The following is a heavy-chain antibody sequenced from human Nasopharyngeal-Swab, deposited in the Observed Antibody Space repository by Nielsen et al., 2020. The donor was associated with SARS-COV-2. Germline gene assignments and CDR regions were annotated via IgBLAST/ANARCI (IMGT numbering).Heavy chain of an antibody. Sequence: GGSLRLSCAASGFTVSSNYMSWVRQAPGKGLEWVSVIYSGGSTYYADSVKGRFTISRDNSKNTLYPQMNSLRAEDTAVYYCASGPLGAGRHDYYYYYGMDVWGQGTTVTVSS. V-gene: IGHV3-66*01. J-gene: IGHJ6*02. CDR3: ASGPLGAGRHDYYYYYGMDV. D-gene: IGHD3-16*01. CDR1: GFTVSSNY. CDR2: IYSGGST.